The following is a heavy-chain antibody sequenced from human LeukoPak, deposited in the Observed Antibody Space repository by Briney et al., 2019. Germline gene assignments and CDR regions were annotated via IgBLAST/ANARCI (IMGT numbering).Heavy chain of an antibody. V-gene: IGHV6-1*01. J-gene: IGHJ4*02. Sequence: SQTLSLTCAISGGSVSSNSAAWNWIRQSPSRGLEWLGRTYYRSKWSTDYAVFVKSRITINPDTSKNQSSLHLKSVTPEDTAVYYCARMVGNSPDYWGQGTLVTVSS. D-gene: IGHD2/OR15-2a*01. CDR2: TYYRSKWST. CDR1: GGSVSSNSAA. CDR3: ARMVGNSPDY.